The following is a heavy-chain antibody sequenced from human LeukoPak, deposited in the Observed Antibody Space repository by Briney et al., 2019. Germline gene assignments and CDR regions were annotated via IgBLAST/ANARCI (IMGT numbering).Heavy chain of an antibody. V-gene: IGHV4-61*01. CDR3: ARATHYYDSSAYYFDY. Sequence: SETLSLTCSVSDGSVSSGSYYWTWIRQPPGKGLEWIGYIYYSGSTNYNPSLKSRVTISLDTSKNQFSLKLSSVTAADTAVYYCARATHYYDSSAYYFDYWGQGTLVTVSS. CDR1: DGSVSSGSYY. CDR2: IYYSGST. J-gene: IGHJ4*02. D-gene: IGHD3-22*01.